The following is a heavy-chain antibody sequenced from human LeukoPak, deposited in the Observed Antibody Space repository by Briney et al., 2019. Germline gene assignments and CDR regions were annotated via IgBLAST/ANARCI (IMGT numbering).Heavy chain of an antibody. V-gene: IGHV1-69*01. CDR3: ARFVPMVRGATVAAIDI. J-gene: IGHJ3*02. D-gene: IGHD3-10*01. Sequence: SVKVSCKASVGTFSSYAISWVRQAPGQGLEGMGGIIPIFGTASCAQKFHGRVTITGYESTRTAYMELSSLRAENTAVYYCARFVPMVRGATVAAIDIWGQGTMVTVSS. CDR2: IIPIFGTA. CDR1: VGTFSSYA.